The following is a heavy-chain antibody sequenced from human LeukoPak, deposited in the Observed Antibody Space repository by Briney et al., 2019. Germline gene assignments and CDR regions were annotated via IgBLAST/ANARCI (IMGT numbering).Heavy chain of an antibody. CDR2: INAGNGNT. V-gene: IGHV1-3*01. J-gene: IGHJ6*02. CDR1: GYTFTSYA. CDR3: ARVRYDFWSGYRHYYYYGMDV. D-gene: IGHD3-3*01. Sequence: ASVKVSCKASGYTFTSYAMHWVRQAPGQRLEWMGWINAGNGNTKYSQKFQGRVTITRDTSASTAYMELSSLRSEDTAVYYCARVRYDFWSGYRHYYYYGMDVWGQGTTVIVSS.